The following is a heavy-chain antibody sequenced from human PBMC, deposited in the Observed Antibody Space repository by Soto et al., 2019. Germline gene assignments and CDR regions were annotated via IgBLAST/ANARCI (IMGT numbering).Heavy chain of an antibody. CDR2: INGADT. D-gene: IGHD1-26*01. CDR1: GFSFSSYA. Sequence: GSLRLSCAASGFSFSSYAMSWVRQAPGKGLEWVSTINGADTAYTDSVKGRFTISRDNSKNTLFLQMDTLRAEDTAIYFCTKDTSGTYFTSDFWGQGTLVTVSS. CDR3: TKDTSGTYFTSDF. J-gene: IGHJ4*02. V-gene: IGHV3-23*01.